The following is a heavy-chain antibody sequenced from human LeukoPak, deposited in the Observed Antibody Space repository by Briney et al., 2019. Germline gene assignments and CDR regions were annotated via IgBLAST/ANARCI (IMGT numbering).Heavy chain of an antibody. V-gene: IGHV3-53*01. CDR3: HSYGSGSYLPFDY. CDR2: IYSGGST. J-gene: IGHJ4*02. Sequence: GGSLRLSCAPSGFSVSSNYMSWVRPAPGEGLEWVSVIYSGGSTYYANTVKGRFTISRDNSKNTLYLQMNSLRAEDTAVYYCHSYGSGSYLPFDYWGQGTLVTVSS. D-gene: IGHD3-10*01. CDR1: GFSVSSNY.